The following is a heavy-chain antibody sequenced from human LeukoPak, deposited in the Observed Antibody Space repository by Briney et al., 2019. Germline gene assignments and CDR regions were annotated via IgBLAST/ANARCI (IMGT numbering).Heavy chain of an antibody. CDR2: IYHSGST. D-gene: IGHD3/OR15-3a*01. CDR1: GGSISTYY. Sequence: PSETLSLTCTVSGGSISTYYWSWVRQPPGKGLEWIGEIYHSGSTNYNPSLKSRVTISVDKSKNQFSLKLSSVTAADTAVYYCARNFWTYYFDYWGQGTLVTVSS. CDR3: ARNFWTYYFDY. J-gene: IGHJ4*02. V-gene: IGHV4-4*02.